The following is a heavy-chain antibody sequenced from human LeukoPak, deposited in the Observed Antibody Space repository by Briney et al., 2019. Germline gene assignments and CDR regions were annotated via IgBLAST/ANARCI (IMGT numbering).Heavy chain of an antibody. CDR3: ARGSGSYYVYFDY. V-gene: IGHV4-34*01. J-gene: IGHJ4*02. CDR2: INHSGST. D-gene: IGHD3-10*01. CDR1: GGSFSGYY. Sequence: PSETLSLTCAVYGGSFSGYYWSWIRQPPGKGLEWIGEINHSGSTNYNPSLKSRVTMSVDTSKNQFSLKLSSVTAADTAVYYCARGSGSYYVYFDYWGQGTLVTVSS.